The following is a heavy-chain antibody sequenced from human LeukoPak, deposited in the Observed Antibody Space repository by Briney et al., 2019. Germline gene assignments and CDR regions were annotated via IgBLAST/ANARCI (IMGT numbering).Heavy chain of an antibody. V-gene: IGHV3-7*01. CDR1: GFTFSTYW. CDR2: IKEDGSEK. Sequence: GGSLRLSCAGSGFTFSTYWLSWVRQAPGKGLEWVANIKEDGSEKYYVDSVKGRFTISRDNAKNSLYLQMNSLRAEDTAVYYCARWTTLTTKALDYWGQGTLVTVS. CDR3: ARWTTLTTKALDY. J-gene: IGHJ4*02. D-gene: IGHD4-17*01.